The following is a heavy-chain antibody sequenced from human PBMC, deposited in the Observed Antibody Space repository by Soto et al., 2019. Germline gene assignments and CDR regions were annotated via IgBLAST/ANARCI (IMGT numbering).Heavy chain of an antibody. V-gene: IGHV1-69*13. CDR1: GGTFSSYS. CDR3: ARTRQWLAPFDY. D-gene: IGHD6-19*01. Sequence: GGSVEGSFQASGGTFSSYSISWVRQAPGQGLEWMGGIIPIFGTANYAQKFQGRVTITADESTSTAYMELSCLRTEDTAVYYCARTRQWLAPFDYWGQGTLVTVSS. CDR2: IIPIFGTA. J-gene: IGHJ4*02.